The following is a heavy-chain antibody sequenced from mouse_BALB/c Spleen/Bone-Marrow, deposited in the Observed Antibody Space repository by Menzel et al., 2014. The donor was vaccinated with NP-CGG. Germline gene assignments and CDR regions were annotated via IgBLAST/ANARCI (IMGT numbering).Heavy chain of an antibody. CDR1: GFTFSDFY. V-gene: IGHV7-1*02. CDR3: ARDVGYGNYFVY. CDR2: SRNKAKHYTT. J-gene: IGHJ3*01. D-gene: IGHD2-10*02. Sequence: EVQLQESGGGLVQPGDSLRLSCAPSGFTFSDFYMEWVRQPPGKRLEWIAASRNKAKHYTTEYSASVKGRFIVSRDTSQGILYLQMNALRAEDTAIYYCARDVGYGNYFVYWGQGTLVTVSA.